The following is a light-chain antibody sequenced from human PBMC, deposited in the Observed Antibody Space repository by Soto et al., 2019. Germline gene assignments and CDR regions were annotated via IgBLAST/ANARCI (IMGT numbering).Light chain of an antibody. Sequence: QSVLTQPASVSGSPGQSITISCTGTSSDVGAYNYVSWFQQHPGKAPKLIIYEVNNRPSGFSNRFSGSKSGNTASLTISGLQAEDEADYYCNSYTTTSTLVFGTGTKVTVL. CDR2: EVN. CDR1: SSDVGAYNY. J-gene: IGLJ1*01. CDR3: NSYTTTSTLV. V-gene: IGLV2-14*01.